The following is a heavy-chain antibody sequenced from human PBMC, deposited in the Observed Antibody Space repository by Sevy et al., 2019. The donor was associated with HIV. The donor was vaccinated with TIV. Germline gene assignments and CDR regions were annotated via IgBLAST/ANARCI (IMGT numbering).Heavy chain of an antibody. CDR3: ARDLIAVAGRDWFDP. Sequence: LSLTCAASGFTFSSYSMNWVRQAPGKGLEWVSSISSSSSYIYYADSVKGRFTISRDNAKNSLYLQMNSLRAEDTAVYYCARDLIAVAGRDWFDPWGQGTLVTVSS. CDR1: GFTFSSYS. D-gene: IGHD6-19*01. V-gene: IGHV3-21*01. CDR2: ISSSSSYI. J-gene: IGHJ5*02.